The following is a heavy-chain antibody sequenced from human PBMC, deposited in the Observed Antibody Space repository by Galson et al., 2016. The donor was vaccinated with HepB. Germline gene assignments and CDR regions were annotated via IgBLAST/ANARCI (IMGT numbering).Heavy chain of an antibody. CDR1: GDSVSSNSAA. Sequence: CAISGDSVSSNSAAWNWIRQSPSRGLEWLGRTYYRSKWYNDYAVSVKSRITSNPDTSKKQLSLQLNSVTPEDTAVYYCARGTTAYFDYWGQGTLVTVSS. V-gene: IGHV6-1*01. J-gene: IGHJ4*02. D-gene: IGHD1-1*01. CDR3: ARGTTAYFDY. CDR2: TYYRSKWYN.